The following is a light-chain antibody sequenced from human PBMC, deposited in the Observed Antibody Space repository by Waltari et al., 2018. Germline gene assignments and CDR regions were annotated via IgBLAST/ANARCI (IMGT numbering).Light chain of an antibody. Sequence: DIVMTQSPDSLAVSLCERATINCTSSQSVLYSSNNKNYLAWYQQKPGQPPKLRIYWASTRESGVPDRLSGSGSGTDFTLTISSLQAEDVAVYYCHQYYNIPFTFGPGTKVDIK. CDR3: HQYYNIPFT. CDR1: QSVLYSSNNKNY. J-gene: IGKJ3*01. V-gene: IGKV4-1*01. CDR2: WAS.